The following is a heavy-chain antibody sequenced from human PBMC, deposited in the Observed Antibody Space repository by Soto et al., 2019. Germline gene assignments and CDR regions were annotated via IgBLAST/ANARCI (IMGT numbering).Heavy chain of an antibody. CDR3: AKHYERYDIESGNGYYYGMDV. Sequence: GESLKISCKGSGYSFTSYWIGWVRQMPGKGLEWMGIIYPGDSDTRYSPSFQGQVTISADKSISTAYLQWSSLKASDTAMYYCAKHYERYDIESGNGYYYGMDVWGQGTTVTVSS. V-gene: IGHV5-51*01. J-gene: IGHJ6*02. D-gene: IGHD3-9*01. CDR1: GYSFTSYW. CDR2: IYPGDSDT.